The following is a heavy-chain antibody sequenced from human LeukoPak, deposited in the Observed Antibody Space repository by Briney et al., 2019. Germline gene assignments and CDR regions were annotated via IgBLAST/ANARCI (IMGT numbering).Heavy chain of an antibody. V-gene: IGHV3-20*04. CDR3: AREGSISGWFDY. Sequence: GGSLRLSCAASGFTFSSYAMSWVRQAPGKGLEWVSGINWNGGSTGYADSVKGRFTISRDNAKNSLYLQMNSLRAEDTALYYCAREGSISGWFDYWGQGTLVTVSS. CDR2: INWNGGST. D-gene: IGHD6-19*01. CDR1: GFTFSSYA. J-gene: IGHJ4*02.